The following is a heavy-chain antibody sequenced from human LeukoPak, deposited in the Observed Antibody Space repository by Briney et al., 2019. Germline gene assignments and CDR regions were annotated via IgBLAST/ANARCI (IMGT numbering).Heavy chain of an antibody. CDR1: GFTVSSNY. J-gene: IGHJ4*02. V-gene: IGHV3-53*01. D-gene: IGHD6-13*01. Sequence: PGGSLRLSCAASGFTVSSNYMSWVRQAPGKGLEWVSVIYSGGSTYYADSVKGRFTISRDNSKNTLYLQMNSLRAEDTAVYYCARAFAGQQLLNCGQGTLVTVSS. CDR2: IYSGGST. CDR3: ARAFAGQQLLN.